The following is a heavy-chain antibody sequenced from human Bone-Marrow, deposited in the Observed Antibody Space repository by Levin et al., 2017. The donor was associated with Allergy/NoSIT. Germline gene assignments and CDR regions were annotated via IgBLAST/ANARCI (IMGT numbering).Heavy chain of an antibody. CDR2: IWYDGSNK. V-gene: IGHV3-33*01. CDR1: GFTFSSYG. CDR3: ARDLAYYYDSSGYMFVY. Sequence: GGSLRLSCAASGFTFSSYGMHWVRQAPGKGLEWVAVIWYDGSNKYYADSVKGRFTISRDNSKNTLYLQMNSLRAEDTAVYYCARDLAYYYDSSGYMFVYWGQGTLVTVSS. J-gene: IGHJ4*02. D-gene: IGHD3-22*01.